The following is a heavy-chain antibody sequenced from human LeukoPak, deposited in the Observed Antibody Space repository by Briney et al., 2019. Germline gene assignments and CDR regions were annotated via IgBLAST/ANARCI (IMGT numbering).Heavy chain of an antibody. J-gene: IGHJ4*02. CDR1: GYTFTSYY. D-gene: IGHD3-22*01. CDR2: INPSCGST. Sequence: ASVKVSCKASGYTFTSYYMHWARQAPGQGREWIGIINPSCGSTGYAQKFQGRVTMARDTSTSTVYMELSSLRSEDTAVYYCARGDSSGDFDCWGQGTLVTVSS. V-gene: IGHV1-46*01. CDR3: ARGDSSGDFDC.